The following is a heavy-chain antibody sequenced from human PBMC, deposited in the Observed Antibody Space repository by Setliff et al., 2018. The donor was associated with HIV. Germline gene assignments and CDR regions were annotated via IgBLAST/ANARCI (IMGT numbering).Heavy chain of an antibody. CDR1: GFTFSSYV. V-gene: IGHV3-30-3*01. CDR3: VRDPIEGSPDYFDY. CDR2: MSTGGGIK. D-gene: IGHD1-26*01. Sequence: PGGSLRLSCAATGFTFSSYVLHWVRQAPGKGLEWVAVMSTGGGIKICADSVKGRCTISRDNSRNTLFLQMNNLRPEDTATYYCVRDPIEGSPDYFDYWGQGALVTVAS. J-gene: IGHJ4*02.